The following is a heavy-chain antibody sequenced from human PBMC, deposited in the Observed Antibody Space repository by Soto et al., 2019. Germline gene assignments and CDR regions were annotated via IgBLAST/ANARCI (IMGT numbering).Heavy chain of an antibody. V-gene: IGHV4-34*01. D-gene: IGHD3-16*01. Sequence: SETLSLTCAVYGGSFSGYYWSWIRQPPGKGLEWIGGINHSGSTNYNPSLKSRVTISVDTSKNQFSLKLSSVTAADTAVYYCARGLLRWGGRYYYYYGMDVWGQGTTVTVSS. CDR1: GGSFSGYY. CDR2: INHSGST. J-gene: IGHJ6*02. CDR3: ARGLLRWGGRYYYYYGMDV.